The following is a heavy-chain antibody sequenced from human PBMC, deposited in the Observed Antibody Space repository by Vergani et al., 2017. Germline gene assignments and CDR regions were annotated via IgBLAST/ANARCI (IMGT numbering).Heavy chain of an antibody. CDR2: ISNDGGNK. D-gene: IGHD3-3*01. J-gene: IGHJ5*02. Sequence: QVQLVESGGGVVQPGTSLRLSCVVSGFALNRHAMYWVRQSPGKGLEWVAVISNDGGNKYYADSVKGRFTTYKDNTVDMLSLQMNSLRPDDTAVYYCVRGGRGDHGDFWSRLGPWGQGTRVIVSS. CDR1: GFALNRHA. CDR3: VRGGRGDHGDFWSRLGP. V-gene: IGHV3-30-3*01.